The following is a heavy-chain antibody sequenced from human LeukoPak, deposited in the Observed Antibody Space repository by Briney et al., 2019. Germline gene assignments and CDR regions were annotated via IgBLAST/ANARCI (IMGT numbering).Heavy chain of an antibody. Sequence: PGGSLRLSCAASGFTFSSYAMTWVRQAPGKGLEWVSAISSGGGGTCYADSVKGRFTISRDNSKSTLFLQMNSLRAEDTAVYYCAKFEWELLNYYYYMDVWGKGTTVTVSS. CDR2: ISSGGGGT. D-gene: IGHD3-22*01. CDR1: GFTFSSYA. V-gene: IGHV3-23*01. CDR3: AKFEWELLNYYYYMDV. J-gene: IGHJ6*03.